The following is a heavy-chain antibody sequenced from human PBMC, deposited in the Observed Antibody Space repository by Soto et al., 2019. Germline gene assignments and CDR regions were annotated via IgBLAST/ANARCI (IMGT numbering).Heavy chain of an antibody. J-gene: IGHJ4*02. CDR2: IIPIFGTA. V-gene: IGHV1-69*01. CDR3: ARGPKWGMITFRGAFDY. D-gene: IGHD3-16*01. Sequence: HVQLVQSGAEVKKPGSSVKVSCKASGGTFSSYAISWVRQAPGQGLEWMGGIIPIFGTANYAQKFQGRVTITADESTSTAYMELSSLRSEDTAVYYCARGPKWGMITFRGAFDYWGQGTLVTVSS. CDR1: GGTFSSYA.